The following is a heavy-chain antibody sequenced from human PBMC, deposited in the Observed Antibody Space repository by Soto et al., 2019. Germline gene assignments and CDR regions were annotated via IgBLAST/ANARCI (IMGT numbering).Heavy chain of an antibody. CDR1: GFTFSNAW. V-gene: IGHV3-15*07. D-gene: IGHD2-21*01. Sequence: GGSLRLSCAASGFTFSNAWMNWVRQAPGKGLEWVGRIKSKTDGGTTDYAAPVQGRFTISRDDSKNTLYLKMNSLKTEDAAVYYCTTDTLRWLAQFDYWGQGTLVTVSS. CDR3: TTDTLRWLAQFDY. J-gene: IGHJ4*02. CDR2: IKSKTDGGTT.